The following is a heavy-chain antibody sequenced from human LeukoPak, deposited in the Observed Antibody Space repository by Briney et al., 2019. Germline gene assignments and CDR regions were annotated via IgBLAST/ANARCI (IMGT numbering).Heavy chain of an antibody. V-gene: IGHV4-59*01. J-gene: IGHJ4*02. CDR2: IYYSGST. D-gene: IGHD6-19*01. Sequence: SETLSLTCTVSGGSISSYYWSWIRQPPGKGLEWIGYIYYSGSTNYNPSLKNRVTISVDTSKNQFSLKLSSVTAADTAVYYCARVRLAVAGLGFDYWGQGTLVTVSS. CDR3: ARVRLAVAGLGFDY. CDR1: GGSISSYY.